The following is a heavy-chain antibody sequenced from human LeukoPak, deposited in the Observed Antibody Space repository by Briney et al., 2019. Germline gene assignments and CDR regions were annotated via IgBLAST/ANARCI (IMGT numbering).Heavy chain of an antibody. V-gene: IGHV3-23*01. CDR2: ISGSGGST. CDR3: AKGYDFWSANYFDY. J-gene: IGHJ4*02. Sequence: GGSLRLSCAASGFTFSSYAMSWVRQAPGKGLEWVSAISGSGGSTYYADSVKGRFTISRDNSKNTLYLQMSSLRAEDTAVYYCAKGYDFWSANYFDYWGQGTLVTVSS. CDR1: GFTFSSYA. D-gene: IGHD3-3*01.